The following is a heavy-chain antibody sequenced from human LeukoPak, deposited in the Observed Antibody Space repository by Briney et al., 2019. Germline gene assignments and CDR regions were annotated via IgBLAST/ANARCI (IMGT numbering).Heavy chain of an antibody. Sequence: PSETLSLTCTVSGGSFSGYYWSWIRQPPGKGLEWIGEINHSGSTNYNPSLKSRVTISVDTSKNQFSLKLSSVTAADTAVYYCAKTKYSSGWYGGVDYWGQGTLVTVSS. V-gene: IGHV4-34*01. J-gene: IGHJ4*02. D-gene: IGHD6-19*01. CDR3: AKTKYSSGWYGGVDY. CDR1: GGSFSGYY. CDR2: INHSGST.